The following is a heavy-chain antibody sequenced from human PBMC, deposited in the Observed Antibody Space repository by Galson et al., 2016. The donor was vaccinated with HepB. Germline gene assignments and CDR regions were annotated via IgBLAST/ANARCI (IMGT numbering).Heavy chain of an antibody. V-gene: IGHV3-74*01. CDR1: GFSFSNYW. J-gene: IGHJ4*02. Sequence: SLRLSCAASGFSFSNYWMHWVRQAPGKGLVWVSRIYRDGSGTNYADSVKGRFTMSRDNAKNTMYLQKNSLRADDTAVYYCVRDGDAYNFDFWGQGTLVTVSS. CDR2: IYRDGSGT. D-gene: IGHD5-24*01. CDR3: VRDGDAYNFDF.